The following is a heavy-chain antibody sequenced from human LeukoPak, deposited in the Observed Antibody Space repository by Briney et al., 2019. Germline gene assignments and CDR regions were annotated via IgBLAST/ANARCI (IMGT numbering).Heavy chain of an antibody. Sequence: SVKVSCKASGGTFSSYAISWVRQAPGQGLEWMGGIIPIFGTANYAQKFQGRVTITADESTSTAYMELSSLRSEDTAVYYCAREVNPRYDILTGYPLDYWGQGTLVTASS. CDR3: AREVNPRYDILTGYPLDY. D-gene: IGHD3-9*01. V-gene: IGHV1-69*01. J-gene: IGHJ4*02. CDR1: GGTFSSYA. CDR2: IIPIFGTA.